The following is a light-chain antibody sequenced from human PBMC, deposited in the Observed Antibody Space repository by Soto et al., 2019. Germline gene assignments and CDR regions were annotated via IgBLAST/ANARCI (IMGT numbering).Light chain of an antibody. V-gene: IGLV2-14*03. CDR2: HVT. CDR1: SSDVGAYNY. CDR3: ASFTSTNPWV. Sequence: QSALTQPASVSGSPGQSISISCTGTSSDVGAYNYVSWFQQHPGKAPKLMIYHVTNRPSGVSGRFSGSKSGNAASLTISGLQAEDEADYYCASFTSTNPWVFGGGTKVTVL. J-gene: IGLJ3*02.